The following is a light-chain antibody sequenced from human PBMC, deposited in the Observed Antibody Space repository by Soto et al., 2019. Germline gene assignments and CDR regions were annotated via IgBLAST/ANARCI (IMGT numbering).Light chain of an antibody. CDR3: QQYNIYPWT. CDR1: QSISSW. CDR2: KAS. J-gene: IGKJ1*01. V-gene: IGKV1-5*03. Sequence: DIQMTQSPSTVSASVGDRVTITCRASQSISSWLAWYQQKPGKAPNLLIYKASSLESGVPSRFIGSGSGTDFTLTISSLQPDDFATYYCQQYNIYPWTFGQGTKVEIK.